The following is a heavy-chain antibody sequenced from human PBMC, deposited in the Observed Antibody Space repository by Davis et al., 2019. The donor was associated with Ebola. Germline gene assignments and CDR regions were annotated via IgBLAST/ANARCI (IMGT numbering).Heavy chain of an antibody. D-gene: IGHD1-1*01. V-gene: IGHV3-13*01. CDR1: GFIFSRHD. CDR3: ARDNEGDGFDH. J-gene: IGHJ4*02. Sequence: PGGSLRPSCAAPGFIFSRHDMHWVRQPIGRGLEWVSTICTAEDIYYADSVKGRFIISRDNAKKSFYLQMDHMRVEDTAVYYCARDNEGDGFDHWGQGVLVIVSS. CDR2: ICTAEDI.